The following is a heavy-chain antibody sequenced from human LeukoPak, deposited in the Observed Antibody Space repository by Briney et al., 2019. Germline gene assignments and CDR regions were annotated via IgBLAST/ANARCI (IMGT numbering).Heavy chain of an antibody. J-gene: IGHJ5*02. CDR3: ARVTMRYYDSSGMGSWFDP. D-gene: IGHD3-22*01. V-gene: IGHV1-2*02. CDR1: GYTFTGYY. CDR2: INPNSGGT. Sequence: ASVEVSCKASGYTFTGYYMHWVRQAPGQGLEWMGWINPNSGGTNYAQKFQGRVTTTRDTSISTAYMELSRLRSDDTAVYYCARVTMRYYDSSGMGSWFDPWGQGTLVTVSS.